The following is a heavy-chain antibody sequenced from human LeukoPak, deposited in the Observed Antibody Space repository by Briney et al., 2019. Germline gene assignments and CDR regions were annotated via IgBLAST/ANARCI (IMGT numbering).Heavy chain of an antibody. CDR2: ISYDGSNK. CDR3: AKGGGAGSSWFGELLGNYYYYGMDV. V-gene: IGHV3-30*18. J-gene: IGHJ6*02. Sequence: QTGGSLRLSCAASGFTFSSYGMHWVRQAPGKGLEWVAVISYDGSNKYYADSVKGRFTISRDNSKNTLYLQMNSLRAEDTAVYYCAKGGGAGSSWFGELLGNYYYYGMDVWGQGTTVTVSS. CDR1: GFTFSSYG. D-gene: IGHD3-10*01.